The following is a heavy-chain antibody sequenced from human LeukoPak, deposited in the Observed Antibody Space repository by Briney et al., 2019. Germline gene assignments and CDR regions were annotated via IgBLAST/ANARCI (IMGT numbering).Heavy chain of an antibody. CDR2: IYYSGST. CDR1: GGTISSSSYY. J-gene: IGHJ6*03. Sequence: KPSETLSLTCTVSGGTISSSSYYWGWIRQPPGKGLEWIGSIYYSGSTYYNPSLKSRVTISVDTTKNQFSLKLSSVTAADTAVYYCARESVDQRGGYSPWYYYYMDVWGKGTTVTVSS. D-gene: IGHD3-22*01. CDR3: ARESVDQRGGYSPWYYYYMDV. V-gene: IGHV4-39*07.